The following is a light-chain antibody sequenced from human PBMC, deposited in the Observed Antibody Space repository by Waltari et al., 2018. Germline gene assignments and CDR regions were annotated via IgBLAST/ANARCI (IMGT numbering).Light chain of an antibody. CDR2: GVN. CDR3: SSYTTSGTLV. J-gene: IGLJ1*01. V-gene: IGLV2-14*01. CDR1: SSYVGGYYF. Sequence: QSAPTQPASVSGSPGQSITISCTGTSSYVGGYYFVSWHQQYPGKAPKVMIYGVNNRPSGVSNRFSGSKSGNTASLIISGLQADDEADYYCSSYTTSGTLVFGTGTKVTVL.